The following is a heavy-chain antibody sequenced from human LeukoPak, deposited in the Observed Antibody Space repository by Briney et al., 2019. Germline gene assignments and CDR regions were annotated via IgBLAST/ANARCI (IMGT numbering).Heavy chain of an antibody. Sequence: GGSLRLSCAVSGFTFSSYAMSWVRQAPGKGLEWVSTISGGGGTTYYADSVKGRFTISRDNSKNTLYLQVNSLRVEDTAVYYCAKRFSSGWSVDYWGQGTLVTVSS. D-gene: IGHD6-19*01. CDR2: ISGGGGTT. J-gene: IGHJ4*02. CDR1: GFTFSSYA. CDR3: AKRFSSGWSVDY. V-gene: IGHV3-23*01.